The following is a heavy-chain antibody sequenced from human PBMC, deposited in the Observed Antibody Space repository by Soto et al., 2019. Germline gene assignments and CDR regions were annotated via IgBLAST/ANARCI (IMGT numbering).Heavy chain of an antibody. CDR2: IYYDGRS. J-gene: IGHJ6*02. D-gene: IGHD3-10*01. V-gene: IGHV4-31*03. CDR1: GDSISRNGYF. CDR3: ARGTMLRGPGYYYAMDV. Sequence: SETLSLTCSVSGDSISRNGYFWTWIRQHPXKGLEWIGYIYYDGRSYYTPSLKSRVIISVDTSKNQFSLNLTAVTAADTAVYYCARGTMLRGPGYYYAMDVWGQGTTVTVCS.